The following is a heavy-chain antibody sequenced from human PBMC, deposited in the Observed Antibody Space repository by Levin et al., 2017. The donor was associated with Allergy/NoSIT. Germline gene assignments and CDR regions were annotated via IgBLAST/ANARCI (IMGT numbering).Heavy chain of an antibody. D-gene: IGHD2-2*01. CDR2: IIPILGIA. J-gene: IGHJ5*02. Sequence: SVKVSCKASGGTFSSYAISWVRQAPGQGLEWMGRIIPILGIANYAQKFQGRVTITADKSTSTAYMALSSLRSEDTAVYYCARDYPSVVPAAILSPYNWFDPWGQGTLVTVSS. V-gene: IGHV1-69*04. CDR1: GGTFSSYA. CDR3: ARDYPSVVPAAILSPYNWFDP.